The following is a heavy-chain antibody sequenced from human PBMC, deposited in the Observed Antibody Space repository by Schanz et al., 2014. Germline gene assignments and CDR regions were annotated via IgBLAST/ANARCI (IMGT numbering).Heavy chain of an antibody. V-gene: IGHV4-4*07. Sequence: QVQLQESGPGLVKPSETLSLICSVSGGSIGTYYWNWIRLPPGKSLEWVGRVFPNGITNYNPSLKSRVTISLDTSKNQFSLTLTSLTAADTAVYYCARDTTWRLDLWGRGTLVTVSS. D-gene: IGHD1-1*01. CDR2: VFPNGIT. J-gene: IGHJ2*01. CDR1: GGSIGTYY. CDR3: ARDTTWRLDL.